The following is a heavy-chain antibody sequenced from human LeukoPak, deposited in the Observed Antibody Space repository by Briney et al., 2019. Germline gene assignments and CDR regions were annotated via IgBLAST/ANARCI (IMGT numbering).Heavy chain of an antibody. CDR3: ARVQYDSSGTLFDY. Sequence: GASVKVSCKASGYTFTNYGISWVRQAPGQGLEWMGWISAYNGNTNYAQKLQGRVTMTTDTSTSTGYMELRSLRSDDTAVDYCARVQYDSSGTLFDYWGQGTLVTVSS. V-gene: IGHV1-18*01. CDR2: ISAYNGNT. D-gene: IGHD3-22*01. CDR1: GYTFTNYG. J-gene: IGHJ4*02.